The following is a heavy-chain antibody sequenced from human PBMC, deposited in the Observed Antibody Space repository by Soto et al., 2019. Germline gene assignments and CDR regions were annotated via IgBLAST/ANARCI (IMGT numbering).Heavy chain of an antibody. CDR1: GFTFSAFG. D-gene: IGHD4-17*01. Sequence: QMQLVESGGGVVQPGTSLTLSCVASGFTFSAFGMHWVRQAPGKGLEWVAISSYGGSNKYYGDSVQGRFTISRDNSRDTLYLQMNNLRDEDTAVYDCAKGPLRLPDYGDYADYSYGMDVWGQGTTVTVSS. CDR3: AKGPLRLPDYGDYADYSYGMDV. V-gene: IGHV3-30*18. CDR2: SSYGGSNK. J-gene: IGHJ6*02.